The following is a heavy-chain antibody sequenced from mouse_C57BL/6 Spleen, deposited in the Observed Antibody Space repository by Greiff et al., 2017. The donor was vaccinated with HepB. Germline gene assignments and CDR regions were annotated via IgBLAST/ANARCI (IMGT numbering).Heavy chain of an antibody. D-gene: IGHD6-5*01. J-gene: IGHJ4*01. CDR1: GYTFTSYW. Sequence: VQLQQPGAELVKPGASVKLSCKASGYTFTSYWMQWVKQRPGQGLEWIGEIDPSDSYTNYNQKFKGKATLTVDTSSSTAYMQLSSLTSEDSAVYYCARGLRLWAMDYWGQGTSVTVSS. V-gene: IGHV1-50*01. CDR2: IDPSDSYT. CDR3: ARGLRLWAMDY.